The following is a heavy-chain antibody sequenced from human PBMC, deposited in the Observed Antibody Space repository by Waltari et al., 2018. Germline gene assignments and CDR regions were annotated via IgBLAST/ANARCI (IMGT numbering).Heavy chain of an antibody. CDR1: GFPFHHFS. D-gene: IGHD2-21*02. CDR2: ISGSGGST. Sequence: EVQLLESGGGLVQPGGSLRLSCAASGFPFHHFSMNWVRQAPGKGLEWVSAISGSGGSTFYADSVKGRFTISRDNSKSTLYLQMNSLRAEDTAVYYCSKFSDCGADCYQYLPQWGQGTLATVTS. V-gene: IGHV3-23*01. CDR3: SKFSDCGADCYQYLPQ. J-gene: IGHJ1*01.